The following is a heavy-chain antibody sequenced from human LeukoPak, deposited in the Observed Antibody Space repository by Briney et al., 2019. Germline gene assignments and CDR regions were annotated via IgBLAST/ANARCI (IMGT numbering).Heavy chain of an antibody. Sequence: SSETLSLTCTVSGGSISSTNYHWGWIRQPPGKGLEWIGTIYYSGSTYYNPSLKSRVTISGDTSKNQLSLKLNSVTAADTAVYYCARHRADMLTGFDYWGQGTLVTVSS. CDR1: GGSISSTNYH. J-gene: IGHJ4*02. D-gene: IGHD2-2*01. CDR2: IYYSGST. CDR3: ARHRADMLTGFDY. V-gene: IGHV4-39*01.